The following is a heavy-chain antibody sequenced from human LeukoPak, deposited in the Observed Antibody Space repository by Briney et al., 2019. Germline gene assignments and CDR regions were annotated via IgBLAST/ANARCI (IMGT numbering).Heavy chain of an antibody. CDR3: ARFSSGSFGY. J-gene: IGHJ4*02. CDR2: IYTGGST. CDR1: GFTVSSNY. V-gene: IGHV3-53*01. D-gene: IGHD1-26*01. Sequence: GGSLRLSCAASGFTVSSNYMSWVRQAPGKGLEWVSVIYTGGSTYYADSVKGRFTISRDNSKNTLYLQMSSLRAEGTAVYYCARFSSGSFGYWGQGTLVTVSS.